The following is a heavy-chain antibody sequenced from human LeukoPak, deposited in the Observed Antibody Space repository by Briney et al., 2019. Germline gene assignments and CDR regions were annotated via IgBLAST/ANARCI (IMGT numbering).Heavy chain of an antibody. Sequence: GGSLRLSCGASGFHLSSYSMSWVRRAPGKGLEWVASILGSGSEMFYADSVKGRFTISRDHAANSLYLQMNSLRVEDTAVYYCANVQSDIVGAVFCSFDVWGQGTMVSVSS. D-gene: IGHD1-26*01. CDR3: ANVQSDIVGAVFCSFDV. CDR2: ILGSGSEM. V-gene: IGHV3-21*06. CDR1: GFHLSSYS. J-gene: IGHJ3*01.